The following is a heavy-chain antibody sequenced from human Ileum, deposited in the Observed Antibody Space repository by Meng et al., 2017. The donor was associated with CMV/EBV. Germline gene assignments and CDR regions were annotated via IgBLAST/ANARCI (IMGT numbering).Heavy chain of an antibody. V-gene: IGHV4-34*01. CDR2: VTRSGST. CDR1: GGSFSSYD. J-gene: IGHJ4*02. CDR3: ARGSSQVWELLHY. D-gene: IGHD1-26*01. Sequence: QQWGGVLLKPTETLSLICAVYGGSFSSYDWTGIRQPPGKGLEWIGEVTRSGSTNYNPSLKSRLIISLDTSTNQFSLKLNSVTAADTAIYYCARGSSQVWELLHYWGQGTLVTVSS.